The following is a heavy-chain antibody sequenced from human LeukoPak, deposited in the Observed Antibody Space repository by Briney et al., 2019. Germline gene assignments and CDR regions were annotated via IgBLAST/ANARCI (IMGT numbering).Heavy chain of an antibody. Sequence: SETLSLTCTVSGGSISSSSYYWGWIRQPPGKGLEWIGIIYYSGSTYYNPSLKSRVTISVDTSKNQFSLKLSSVTAADTAVYYCARWVLTYYYDSSGRWFDPWGQGTLVTVSS. J-gene: IGHJ5*02. V-gene: IGHV4-39*01. CDR1: GGSISSSSYY. CDR3: ARWVLTYYYDSSGRWFDP. CDR2: IYYSGST. D-gene: IGHD3-22*01.